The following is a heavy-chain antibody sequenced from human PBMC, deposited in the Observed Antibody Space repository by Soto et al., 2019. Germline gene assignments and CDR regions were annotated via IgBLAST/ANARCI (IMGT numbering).Heavy chain of an antibody. V-gene: IGHV6-1*01. CDR3: ARGSYYSGWV. CDR1: GDSVSSTSTA. Sequence: SQTLSLTCAISGDSVSSTSTAWSWIRQSPSRGLEWLGRTYYRSKWYSDYAVSVKSRITINPDTCKNQFSLQVISVTPEDTAVYYCARGSYYSGWVWGQGTMVTVSS. D-gene: IGHD6-19*01. J-gene: IGHJ4*02. CDR2: TYYRSKWYS.